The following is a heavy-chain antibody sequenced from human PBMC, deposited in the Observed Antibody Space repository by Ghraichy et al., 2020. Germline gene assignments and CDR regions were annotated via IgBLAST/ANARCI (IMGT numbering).Heavy chain of an antibody. J-gene: IGHJ6*02. V-gene: IGHV3-53*01. Sequence: GGSLRLSCAASGFTVSHNYMNWVRQAPGKGLEWVTIMYSGESTFHADSVKGRFTISRDNSKNTLYLQMNSLRADDTAVYYCATTAGGDSENSYGMDVWGPGTTVTVSS. CDR1: GFTVSHNY. CDR3: ATTAGGDSENSYGMDV. CDR2: MYSGEST. D-gene: IGHD3-16*01.